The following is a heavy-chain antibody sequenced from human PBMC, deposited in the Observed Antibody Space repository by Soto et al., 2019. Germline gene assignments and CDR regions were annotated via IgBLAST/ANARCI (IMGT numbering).Heavy chain of an antibody. CDR3: ARRDYYPPRDAFDI. V-gene: IGHV4-39*01. CDR1: GGSISSSSYY. Sequence: QLQLQESGPGLVKPSETLSLTCTVSGGSISSSSYYWGWIRQPPGKGLEWIGSIYYSGSTYYNPSLRQPVTXXVXAXXNQGSLKLGSVTAADTAVYYCARRDYYPPRDAFDIWGQGTMVTVSS. D-gene: IGHD3-22*01. J-gene: IGHJ3*02. CDR2: IYYSGST.